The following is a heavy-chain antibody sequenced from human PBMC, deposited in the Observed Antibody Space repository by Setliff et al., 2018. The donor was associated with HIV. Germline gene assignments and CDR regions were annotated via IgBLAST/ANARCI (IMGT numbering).Heavy chain of an antibody. CDR2: IKSEADGGTE. V-gene: IGHV3-15*01. D-gene: IGHD1-1*01. CDR3: TTAGHESLDFDY. J-gene: IGHJ4*02. Sequence: PGGSLRLSCAASGFFFKNAWMSWVRQAPGKGLEWIGRIKSEADGGTEESAAFLKGRFTISRDDSKNTLFLQMNSLKAEDTALYYCTTAGHESLDFDYWGQGTRVTVSS. CDR1: GFFFKNAW.